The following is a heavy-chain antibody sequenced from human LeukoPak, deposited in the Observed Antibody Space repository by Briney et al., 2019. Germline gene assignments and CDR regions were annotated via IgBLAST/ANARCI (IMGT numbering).Heavy chain of an antibody. J-gene: IGHJ4*02. CDR3: ARVGRYGYNLEYFDY. CDR2: IYYSGST. Sequence: SETLSLTCTVSGGSISSYYWSWIRQPPGKGLEWIGYIYYSGSTDYNPSLKSRVTISVDTSKNQYSLKLSSVTAADTAVYYCARVGRYGYNLEYFDYWGQGTLVTVSS. V-gene: IGHV4-59*01. CDR1: GGSISSYY. D-gene: IGHD5-24*01.